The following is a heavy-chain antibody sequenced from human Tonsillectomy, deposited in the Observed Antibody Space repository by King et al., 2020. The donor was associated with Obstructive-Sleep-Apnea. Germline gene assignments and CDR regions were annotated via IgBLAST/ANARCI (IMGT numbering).Heavy chain of an antibody. CDR1: GFSLSSSGMC. J-gene: IGHJ6*02. CDR3: ARTTRIIGPTGNYYPMDV. D-gene: IGHD1-20*01. Sequence: VTLKESGPALVKSTQTLTLTCTFSGFSLSSSGMCVIWLRQPPGKALEWLARVALDDDKYYSTSLKTRLTISKDTSKNQVVLTMTNMDPVATPTYYCARTTRIIGPTGNYYPMDVWGQGTTVTVSS. V-gene: IGHV2-70*11. CDR2: VALDDDK.